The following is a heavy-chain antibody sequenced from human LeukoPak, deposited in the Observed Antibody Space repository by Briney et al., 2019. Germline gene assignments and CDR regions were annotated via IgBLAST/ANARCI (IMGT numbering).Heavy chain of an antibody. D-gene: IGHD2-15*01. CDR3: ARGAAADATGSYCSGGSCYSVFWFDP. J-gene: IGHJ5*02. Sequence: SETLSLTCTVSGGSISSGSYYWSWVRQPAGKGLEWIGRIYTSGRTNYSPSLKSRVTISVDTSKNQFSLKLSSVTAADTAVYYCARGAAADATGSYCSGGSCYSVFWFDPWGQGTLVTVSS. V-gene: IGHV4-61*02. CDR1: GGSISSGSYY. CDR2: IYTSGRT.